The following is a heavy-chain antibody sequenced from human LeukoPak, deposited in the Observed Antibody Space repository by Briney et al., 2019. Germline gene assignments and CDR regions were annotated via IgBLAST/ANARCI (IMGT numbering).Heavy chain of an antibody. Sequence: SVQVSCKASGGTFSSYAISWVRQAPGQGLEWMGGIIPIFGTANYAQKFQGRVTITADESTSTAYMELSSLRSEDTAVYYCARDLQPDYYDSSGYYYYYGMDVWGQGTTVTVSS. CDR1: GGTFSSYA. J-gene: IGHJ6*02. CDR2: IIPIFGTA. V-gene: IGHV1-69*13. CDR3: ARDLQPDYYDSSGYYYYYGMDV. D-gene: IGHD3-22*01.